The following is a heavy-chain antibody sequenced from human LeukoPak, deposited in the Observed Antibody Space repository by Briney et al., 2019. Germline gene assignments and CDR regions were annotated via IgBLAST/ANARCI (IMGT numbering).Heavy chain of an antibody. V-gene: IGHV3-30*04. Sequence: GSLRLSCAASGFTFSSYAMHWVRQAPGKGLEWVAVISYDGSNKYYADSVKGRFTISRDNFKNTLYLQMNSLRAEDTAVYYCARDGATAGTVTTHPSVYWGQGTLVTVSS. CDR3: ARDGATAGTVTTHPSVY. CDR1: GFTFSSYA. CDR2: ISYDGSNK. J-gene: IGHJ4*02. D-gene: IGHD4-17*01.